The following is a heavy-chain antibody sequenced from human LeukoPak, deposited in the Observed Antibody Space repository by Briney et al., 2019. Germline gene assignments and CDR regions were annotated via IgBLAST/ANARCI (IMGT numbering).Heavy chain of an antibody. CDR2: IWYDGNNK. J-gene: IGHJ4*02. V-gene: IGHV3-33*01. CDR3: ARGEYLRLGGYFDY. CDR1: GFTFSSYG. D-gene: IGHD3-10*01. Sequence: PGGSLRLSCEASGFTFSSYGMQWVRQAPGKGLEWVAVIWYDGNNKYYADSVKGRFTISRDNSKNTLYLQMNSLRAEDTAVYFCARGEYLRLGGYFDYWGQGTLVTVSS.